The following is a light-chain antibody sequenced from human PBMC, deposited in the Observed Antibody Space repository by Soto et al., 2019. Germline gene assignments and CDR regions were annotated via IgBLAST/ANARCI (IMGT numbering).Light chain of an antibody. V-gene: IGLV2-14*03. J-gene: IGLJ2*01. CDR3: SSYTRSDTLV. CDR2: DVD. Sequence: QSALTQPASVSGSPGQSITISCTGTSSDVGGYKYVSWYQQHPGKAPKLMIYDVDYRPSGVSNRFSGSKSGNTASLTISGLQAEDEADYYCSSYTRSDTLVFGGGTKLTVL. CDR1: SSDVGGYKY.